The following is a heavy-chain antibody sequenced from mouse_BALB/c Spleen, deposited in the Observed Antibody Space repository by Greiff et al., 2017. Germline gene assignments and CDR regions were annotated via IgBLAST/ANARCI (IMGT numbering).Heavy chain of an antibody. Sequence: VKLQESGAELAKPGASVKMSCKASGYTFTSYWMHWVKQRPGQGLEWIGYINPSTGYTEYNQKFKDKATLTADKSSSTAYMQLSSLTSEDSAVYYCARTWDVYYFDYWGQGTTLTVSS. CDR3: ARTWDVYYFDY. CDR2: INPSTGYT. CDR1: GYTFTSYW. D-gene: IGHD4-1*01. V-gene: IGHV1-7*01. J-gene: IGHJ2*01.